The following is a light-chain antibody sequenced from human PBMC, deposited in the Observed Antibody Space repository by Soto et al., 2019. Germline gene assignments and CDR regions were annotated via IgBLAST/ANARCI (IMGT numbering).Light chain of an antibody. J-gene: IGKJ2*01. CDR1: QSIATY. CDR2: DAA. CDR3: QQRRNWPMST. Sequence: EIVLTQSPATLSLSPGERATLSCRASQSIATYLAWYQHKPGQAPRLLIYDAAHRATGIPARFSGSWSGTDFTLTISGLEPEDFAVYYCQQRRNWPMSTFGQGTRLEIK. V-gene: IGKV3-11*01.